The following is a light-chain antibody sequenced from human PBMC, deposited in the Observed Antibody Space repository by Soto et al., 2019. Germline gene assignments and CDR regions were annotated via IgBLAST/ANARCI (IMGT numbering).Light chain of an antibody. Sequence: SVLTQPASVSGSPGQSITISCTGTSSDIGGYNYVSWYQQHPGKAPKLMIYDVSNRPSGVSNRFSGSKSGNTASLTISGLQAEDEADYYCSSYTSSIAPYVFGTGTKVTVL. CDR3: SSYTSSIAPYV. V-gene: IGLV2-14*01. CDR1: SSDIGGYNY. J-gene: IGLJ1*01. CDR2: DVS.